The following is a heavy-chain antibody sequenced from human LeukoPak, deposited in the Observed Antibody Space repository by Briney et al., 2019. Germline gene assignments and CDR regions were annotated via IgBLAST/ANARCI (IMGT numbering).Heavy chain of an antibody. V-gene: IGHV3-7*05. CDR1: GFTFSNYF. D-gene: IGHD3-22*01. J-gene: IGHJ4*02. CDR3: ARDDSTGYYYLDG. CDR2: IKEDGSEK. Sequence: GGSLRLSCAASGFTFSNYFMSWVRQAPGKGLEWVANIKEDGSEKYYVDSVKGRFTISRDNAKNSLYLEMNSLRAEDTAVYFCARDDSTGYYYLDGWGEGALVTVSS.